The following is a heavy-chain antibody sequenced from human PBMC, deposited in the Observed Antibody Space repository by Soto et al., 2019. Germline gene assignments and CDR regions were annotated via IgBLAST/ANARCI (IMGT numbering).Heavy chain of an antibody. V-gene: IGHV4-59*01. D-gene: IGHD3-16*01. CDR3: ARYYDYIWGSYTLDY. Sequence: SETLSLTCTVSGGSISSYYWSWIRQPPGKGLEWIGYIYYSGSTNYNPSLKSRVTISVDTSKNQFSLKLSSATAADTAVYYCARYYDYIWGSYTLDYWGQGTLVTVSS. CDR1: GGSISSYY. J-gene: IGHJ4*02. CDR2: IYYSGST.